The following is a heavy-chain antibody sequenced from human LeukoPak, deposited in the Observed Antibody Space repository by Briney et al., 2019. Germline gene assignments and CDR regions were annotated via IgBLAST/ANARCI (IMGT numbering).Heavy chain of an antibody. J-gene: IGHJ4*02. CDR2: ISGSGGST. Sequence: GESLRLSCAASGFTFSSYAMSWVRQAPGKGLEWVSAISGSGGSTYYADSVKGRLTISRDNSKNTLYLQMNSLRAEDTAVYYCAKEGSITGTFDYWGQGTLVTVSS. CDR3: AKEGSITGTFDY. D-gene: IGHD1/OR15-1a*01. CDR1: GFTFSSYA. V-gene: IGHV3-23*01.